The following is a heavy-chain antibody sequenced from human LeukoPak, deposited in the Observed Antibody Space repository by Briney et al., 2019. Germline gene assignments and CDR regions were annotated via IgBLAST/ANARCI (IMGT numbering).Heavy chain of an antibody. CDR3: AKERQGGNSYGDEAFYFDY. D-gene: IGHD4-23*01. Sequence: PGGSLRLSCTASGFSFDTYAMNWVRQVPGKGLEWVSGISGSGGNSYYADSVKDRFTISRDNSKNTLYLQMHSLGAEDTAIYYCAKERQGGNSYGDEAFYFDYWGQGTLVTVSS. CDR2: ISGSGGNS. J-gene: IGHJ4*02. V-gene: IGHV3-23*01. CDR1: GFSFDTYA.